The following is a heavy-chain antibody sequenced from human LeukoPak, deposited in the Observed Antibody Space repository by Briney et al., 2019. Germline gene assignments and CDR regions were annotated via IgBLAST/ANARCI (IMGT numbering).Heavy chain of an antibody. D-gene: IGHD6-25*01. CDR2: VYYGRSP. V-gene: IGHV4-39*02. CDR1: GDSISRSTYC. CDR3: ARSSGTGTFSY. Sequence: SETLSLTCTVSGDSISRSTYCWAWIRQPPGKGLEWIGSVYYGRSPYFNPSLESRATISVDTSKNHFSLKMSSVTAADTAVYYCARSSGTGTFSYWGQGTLVTVSS. J-gene: IGHJ4*02.